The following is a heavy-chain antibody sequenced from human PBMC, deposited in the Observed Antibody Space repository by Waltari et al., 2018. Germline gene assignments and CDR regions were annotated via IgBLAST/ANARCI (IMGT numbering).Heavy chain of an antibody. CDR1: GESFSAYY. V-gene: IGHV4-34*01. J-gene: IGHJ4*02. Sequence: QVQLQQWGAGLLKPSETLSLTCAVYGESFSAYYWSWIRESPGQGLEWIGEINHSGSITYNPSLRSRVTISVDTSKNQFSLNLRNVSVADTAMYFCARAARHGYRNGYPVYFDYWGQGTLVTVSS. D-gene: IGHD5-18*01. CDR3: ARAARHGYRNGYPVYFDY. CDR2: INHSGSI.